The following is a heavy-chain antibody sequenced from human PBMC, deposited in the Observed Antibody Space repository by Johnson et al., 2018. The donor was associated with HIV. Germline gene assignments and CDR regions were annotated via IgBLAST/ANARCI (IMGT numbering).Heavy chain of an antibody. Sequence: VQLVESGGGLVQPGGSLRLSCAASGFTFSSYAMSWVRQAPGKGLEWVSAISGSGGSPYYADSVKGRFTISRDNSKNTLYLQMNSLRAEDTAVYYCAKSSDEYSSSSDAFDIWGQGTMVTVSS. V-gene: IGHV3-23*04. J-gene: IGHJ3*02. CDR2: ISGSGGSP. CDR1: GFTFSSYA. CDR3: AKSSDEYSSSSDAFDI. D-gene: IGHD6-6*01.